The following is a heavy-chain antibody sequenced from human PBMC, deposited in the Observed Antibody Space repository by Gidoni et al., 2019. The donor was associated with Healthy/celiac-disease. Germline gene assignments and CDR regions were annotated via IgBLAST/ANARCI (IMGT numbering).Heavy chain of an antibody. CDR3: ARALEDGSPQTNPYYFDY. V-gene: IGHV5-51*01. D-gene: IGHD3-10*01. CDR1: GYSFTSYW. Sequence: EVQLVQSGAEVKTPGESLKISCKGSGYSFTSYWIGWVRQMPGKGLEWMGIIYPGDSDTRYSPSFQGQVTISADKSISTAYLQWSSLKASDTAMYYCARALEDGSPQTNPYYFDYWGQGTLVTVSS. J-gene: IGHJ4*02. CDR2: IYPGDSDT.